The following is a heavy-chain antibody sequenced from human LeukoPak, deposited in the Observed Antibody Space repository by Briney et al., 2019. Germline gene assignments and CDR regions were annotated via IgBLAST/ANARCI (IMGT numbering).Heavy chain of an antibody. V-gene: IGHV4-4*02. CDR2: IYHSGST. Sequence: SSETLSLTCVVSGGSISSSNWWSWVRQPPGKGLEWIGEIYHSGSTNYNPSLKSRVTISVDRSKNQFSLKLSSVTAADTAVYYCAREIYCSSTSCSYDAFGIWGQGTMVTVSS. CDR1: GGSISSSNW. J-gene: IGHJ3*02. CDR3: AREIYCSSTSCSYDAFGI. D-gene: IGHD2-2*01.